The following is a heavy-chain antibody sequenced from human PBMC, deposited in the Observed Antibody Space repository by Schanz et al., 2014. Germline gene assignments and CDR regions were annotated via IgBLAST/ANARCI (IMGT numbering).Heavy chain of an antibody. CDR3: AKGRFGELSAFDI. V-gene: IGHV3-23*01. D-gene: IGHD3-10*01. J-gene: IGHJ3*02. CDR1: GFTFSTHA. CDR2: ISDSGDTA. Sequence: EMQLLESGGGLIQPGGSLRLSCAASGFTFSTHAMSWVRQAPGKGLEWVSLISDSGDTAYYADSVKGRFTISRDNSKNTLYLQMNSLRAEDTAVYYCAKGRFGELSAFDIWGQGTMVTVSS.